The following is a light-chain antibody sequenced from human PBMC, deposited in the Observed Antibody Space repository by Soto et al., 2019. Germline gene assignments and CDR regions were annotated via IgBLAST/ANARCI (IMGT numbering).Light chain of an antibody. CDR3: SSYAGSNVL. CDR1: SSDVGGYNY. J-gene: IGLJ2*01. V-gene: IGLV2-14*01. Sequence: QSALTQPASVSGSPGQSITISCTGSSSDVGGYNYVSWYQQHPGKAPKLMIYEVSNRPSGISNRFSGSKSGNTASLTLSGLQAEDEADYYCSSYAGSNVLFGGGTKLTVL. CDR2: EVS.